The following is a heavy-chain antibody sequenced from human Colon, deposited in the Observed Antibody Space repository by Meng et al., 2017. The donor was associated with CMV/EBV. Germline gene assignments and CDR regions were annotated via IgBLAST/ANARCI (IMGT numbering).Heavy chain of an antibody. V-gene: IGHV3-20*04. CDR3: TRDQYGSRYYDFWSGYPNSDY. Sequence: GGSLRLSCEASGFTFDDYGMSWVRQAPGKGLEWVSGIIWNSGSTGYADSVKGRITISRDNAKNSLYLEMNSLRAEDTALYYCTRDQYGSRYYDFWSGYPNSDYWGQGTLVTVSS. J-gene: IGHJ4*02. CDR2: IIWNSGST. D-gene: IGHD3-3*01. CDR1: GFTFDDYG.